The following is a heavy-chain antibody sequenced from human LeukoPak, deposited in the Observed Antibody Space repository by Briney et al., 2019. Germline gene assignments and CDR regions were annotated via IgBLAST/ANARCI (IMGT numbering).Heavy chain of an antibody. CDR1: GYTFTDYY. D-gene: IGHD2-2*01. J-gene: IGHJ4*02. Sequence: GASVKVSCKASGYTFTDYYMHWVQQAPGKGLEWMGRVDPEDGETIYAEKFHGRVTITADTSTDTAYMELSSLRSEDAAVYYCATDLVVPAASVFDYWGQGTLVTVSS. CDR2: VDPEDGET. CDR3: ATDLVVPAASVFDY. V-gene: IGHV1-69-2*01.